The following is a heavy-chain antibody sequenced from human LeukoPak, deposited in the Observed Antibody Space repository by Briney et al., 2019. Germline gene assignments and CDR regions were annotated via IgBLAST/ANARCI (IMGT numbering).Heavy chain of an antibody. CDR3: ASLVRWVYAFDI. CDR2: IYYSGST. Sequence: SGTLSLTCTVSGGSISSHYWSWIRQPPGKGLEWIGYIYYSGSTNYNPSLKSRVTISVDTSKNQFSLKLSSVTAADTAVYYCASLVRWVYAFDIWGQGTMVTVSS. J-gene: IGHJ3*02. D-gene: IGHD4-23*01. V-gene: IGHV4-59*11. CDR1: GGSISSHY.